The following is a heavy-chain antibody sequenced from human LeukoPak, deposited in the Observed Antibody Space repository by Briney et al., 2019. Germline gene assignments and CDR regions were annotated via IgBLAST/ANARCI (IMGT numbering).Heavy chain of an antibody. Sequence: AGGSLRLSCAASGHAVSKNHMAWVREAPGRGLEWVSDIFTGGMTYHAVSVKVRFTIYRDTSKNTLYLQMNSLRVEDTALYFCARDHAPAGGGLDYWGQGTQVTVSS. V-gene: IGHV3-53*01. J-gene: IGHJ4*02. D-gene: IGHD6-13*01. CDR1: GHAVSKNH. CDR2: IFTGGMT. CDR3: ARDHAPAGGGLDY.